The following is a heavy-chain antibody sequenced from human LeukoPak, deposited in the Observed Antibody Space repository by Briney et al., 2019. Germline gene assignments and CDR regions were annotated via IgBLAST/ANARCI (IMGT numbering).Heavy chain of an antibody. V-gene: IGHV1-69*05. Sequence: SVRVSCKASGYTFTHFYVHWVRQAPGQGLEWMGGIIPVFGTPKYAQKFQGRVSITKDESTSTAYMELSSLSSEDTAVYYCARDPGQYSSSSEEAFDIWGQGTMVTVSS. CDR3: ARDPGQYSSSSEEAFDI. J-gene: IGHJ3*02. CDR2: IIPVFGTP. CDR1: GYTFTHFY. D-gene: IGHD6-6*01.